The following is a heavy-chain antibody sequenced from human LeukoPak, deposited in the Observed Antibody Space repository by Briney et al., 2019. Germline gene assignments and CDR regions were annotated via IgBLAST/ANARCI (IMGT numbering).Heavy chain of an antibody. CDR3: ASSRGNIASFDD. D-gene: IGHD6-19*01. CDR1: GYTFTSYY. CDR2: INPNSGDT. Sequence: GASVKVSCTASGYTFTSYYMHWVRQAPGQGLEWMGWINPNSGDTNYAQKFQGRVTMTRDTSISTAYMELSRLRSDDTAVYYCASSRGNIASFDDWGQGTLVTVSS. J-gene: IGHJ4*02. V-gene: IGHV1-2*02.